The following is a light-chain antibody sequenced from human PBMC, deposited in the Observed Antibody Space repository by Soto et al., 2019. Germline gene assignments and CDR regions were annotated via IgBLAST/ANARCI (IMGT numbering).Light chain of an antibody. CDR2: DAS. CDR3: QQRSNWPPDIT. Sequence: EIVLPQSPATLSLSPGARATLSCRASQSVSSYLAWYQQKPGQAPRLRIYDASNSATGIPARFSGSVSGPDFTLTISSPEPEAFAVYHCQQRSNWPPDITVGQGTRLESK. V-gene: IGKV3-11*01. J-gene: IGKJ5*01. CDR1: QSVSSY.